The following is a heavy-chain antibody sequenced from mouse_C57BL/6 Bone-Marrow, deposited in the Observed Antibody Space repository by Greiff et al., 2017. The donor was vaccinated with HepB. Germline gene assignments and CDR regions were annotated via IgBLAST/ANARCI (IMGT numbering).Heavy chain of an antibody. CDR3: ARASGVWVPDYYAMDY. D-gene: IGHD2-14*01. V-gene: IGHV1-53*01. Sequence: QVQLQQPGTELVKPGASVKLSCKASGYTFTSYWMHWVKQRPGQGLEWIGNINPSNGGTNYNEKFKSKATLTVDKSYSTAYMQLSSLTSEDSAVYYCARASGVWVPDYYAMDYWGQGTSVTVSS. J-gene: IGHJ4*01. CDR1: GYTFTSYW. CDR2: INPSNGGT.